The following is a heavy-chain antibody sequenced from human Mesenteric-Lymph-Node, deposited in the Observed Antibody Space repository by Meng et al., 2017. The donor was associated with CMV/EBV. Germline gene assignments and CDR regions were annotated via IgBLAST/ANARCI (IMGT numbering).Heavy chain of an antibody. CDR2: MYHSGST. CDR1: GYSISSSYY. CDR3: ARGPRGSSSWYWFDP. D-gene: IGHD6-13*01. V-gene: IGHV4-38-2*02. J-gene: IGHJ5*02. Sequence: SETLSLTCTVSGYSISSSYYWGWIRQPPGMGLEWIGSMYHSGSTNYNPSLKSRVTISVDTSKNQFSLKLSSVTAADTAVYYCARGPRGSSSWYWFDPWGQGTLVTVSS.